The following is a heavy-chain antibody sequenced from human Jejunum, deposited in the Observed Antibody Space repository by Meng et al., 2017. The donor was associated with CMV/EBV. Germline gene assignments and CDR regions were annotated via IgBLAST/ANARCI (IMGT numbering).Heavy chain of an antibody. D-gene: IGHD3-3*01. CDR1: GFTFISYE. V-gene: IGHV3-48*03. Sequence: GFTFISYEMNWVRQIPGKGLEWISYISASTTAIYYAGPVKGRFTISRDNVKNSLYLLMESLRADDTAIYYCVRGGSSGTLKYFDYWGQGALVTVSS. CDR2: ISASTTAI. J-gene: IGHJ4*02. CDR3: VRGGSSGTLKYFDY.